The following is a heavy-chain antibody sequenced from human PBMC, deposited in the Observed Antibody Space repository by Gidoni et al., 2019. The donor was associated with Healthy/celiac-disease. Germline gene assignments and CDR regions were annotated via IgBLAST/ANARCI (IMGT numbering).Heavy chain of an antibody. CDR1: GITFSRYS. D-gene: IGHD2-2*01. Sequence: EVLLVESGGGLVKPGGSLRLSCAASGITFSRYSMNWVRQAPGKGLEWVSSISSSSSYIYYADSVKGRFTISRDNAKNSLYLQMNSLRAEDTAVYYCARALGYCSSTSCWDFDYWGQGTLVTVSS. CDR2: ISSSSSYI. CDR3: ARALGYCSSTSCWDFDY. J-gene: IGHJ4*02. V-gene: IGHV3-21*01.